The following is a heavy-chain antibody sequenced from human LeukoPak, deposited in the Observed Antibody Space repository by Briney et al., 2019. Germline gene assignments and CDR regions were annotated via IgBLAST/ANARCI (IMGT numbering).Heavy chain of an antibody. CDR1: GGSISSGDYY. CDR3: ARCQIWFGEYRDLGSRHYGMDA. J-gene: IGHJ6*04. CDR2: IYYSGST. D-gene: IGHD3-10*01. V-gene: IGHV4-30-4*01. Sequence: SSQTLSLTCTVSGGSISSGDYYWRWLRQPPGKGLEWIGYIYYSGSTYYNPSLKSRVTISVDTSKNQFSLKLSSVTAADTAVYYCARCQIWFGEYRDLGSRHYGMDAWGKGTTVTVSS.